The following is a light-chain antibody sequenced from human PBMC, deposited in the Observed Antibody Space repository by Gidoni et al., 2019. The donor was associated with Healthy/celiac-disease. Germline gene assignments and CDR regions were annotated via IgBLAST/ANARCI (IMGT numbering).Light chain of an antibody. CDR1: HSVRSSY. CDR3: QPYGSSRT. CDR2: GAS. Sequence: EIVLTQSPCTLSLSSGESATLSCRASHSVRSSYLAWYQQKPGQAPMLLIYGASSRATGIADRFRGSGSGTDFTLTISRLGPEDFAVYYCQPYGSSRTFGRGTKVEIK. J-gene: IGKJ1*01. V-gene: IGKV3-20*01.